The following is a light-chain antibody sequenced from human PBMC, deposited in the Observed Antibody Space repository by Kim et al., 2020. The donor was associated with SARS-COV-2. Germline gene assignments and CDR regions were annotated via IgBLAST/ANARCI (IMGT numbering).Light chain of an antibody. V-gene: IGLV1-40*01. Sequence: QSVLTQPPSVSGTPGQTVTISCTGNNSNIGSHYGAHWYVQLPGSAPRVLITRNSRRPSGVPDRISGSKSGTSASLAITGLQADDEADYYCQSADSSGTYFWVFGGGTQLTVL. CDR1: NSNIGSHYG. J-gene: IGLJ3*02. CDR2: RNS. CDR3: QSADSSGTYFWV.